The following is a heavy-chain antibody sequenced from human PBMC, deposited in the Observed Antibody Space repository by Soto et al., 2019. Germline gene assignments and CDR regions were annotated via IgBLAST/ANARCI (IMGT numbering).Heavy chain of an antibody. V-gene: IGHV1-69*06. CDR1: GGTFSSNA. CDR3: AVTGTCSRSPIAH. Sequence: QVQLVQSGAEVKKPGSSVKVSCKASGGTFSSNAISWVRQAPGQGLEWMGGIIPIYASPNYAQNFQGRVTVTADKATSTAYLELSRLKFADSAIDYWAVTGTCSRSPIAHWGRGTLVIVSS. J-gene: IGHJ4*02. CDR2: IIPIYASP. D-gene: IGHD3-10*02.